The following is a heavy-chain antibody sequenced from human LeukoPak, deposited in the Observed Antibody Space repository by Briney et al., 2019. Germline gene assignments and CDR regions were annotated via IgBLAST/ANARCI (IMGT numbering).Heavy chain of an antibody. CDR3: ARLHGGNHDAFDI. Sequence: SETLSLTCADSDYCMNSGYYWVWIRQPPGKGVEQIGSIYHSGSTYYNPSLKSRVTISVDTSKNQYSLKLSSETAADTAVYYCARLHGGNHDAFDIWGQGTMVTVSS. V-gene: IGHV4-38-2*01. CDR1: DYCMNSGYY. D-gene: IGHD4-23*01. J-gene: IGHJ3*02. CDR2: IYHSGST.